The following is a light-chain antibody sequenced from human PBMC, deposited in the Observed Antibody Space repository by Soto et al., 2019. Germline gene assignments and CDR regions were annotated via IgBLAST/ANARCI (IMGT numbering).Light chain of an antibody. Sequence: QLVLTQPPSVSGAPGQRVTISCTGSNSNIGAGFGVQWYQQFPRTAPRLLIYSNTNRPSGVPDRFSGSKSGTSGTLDITGLQTGDEADYYCATWDGSLPGEVFGGGTKLTVL. CDR1: NSNIGAGFG. V-gene: IGLV1-40*01. CDR3: ATWDGSLPGEV. CDR2: SNT. J-gene: IGLJ2*01.